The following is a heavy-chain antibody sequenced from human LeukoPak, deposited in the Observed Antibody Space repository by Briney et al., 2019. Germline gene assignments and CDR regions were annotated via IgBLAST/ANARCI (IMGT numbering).Heavy chain of an antibody. V-gene: IGHV3-23*01. CDR1: GFTFSSYA. D-gene: IGHD2-2*01. J-gene: IGHJ4*02. CDR3: AIGGTVVPAREGPFDY. CDR2: ISGSGGST. Sequence: PGGSLRLSCAASGFTFSSYAMSWVRQAPGKGLEWVSAISGSGGSTYYADSVKGRFTISRDNSKNTLYLQMNSLRAEDTAVYYCAIGGTVVPAREGPFDYWGQGTLVTVSS.